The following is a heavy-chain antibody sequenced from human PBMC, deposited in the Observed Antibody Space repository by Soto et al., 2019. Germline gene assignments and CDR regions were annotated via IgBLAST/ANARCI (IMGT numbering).Heavy chain of an antibody. CDR2: ISYDGSNK. V-gene: IGHV3-30*18. D-gene: IGHD3-10*01. CDR3: AKSWYYYGSGRNWFDP. J-gene: IGHJ5*02. CDR1: GFTFSSYG. Sequence: GGSLRLSCAASGFTFSSYGVHWVRQAPGKGLEWVAVISYDGSNKYYADSVKGRFTISRDNSKNTLYLQMNSLRAEDTAVYYCAKSWYYYGSGRNWFDPWGQGTLVTVSS.